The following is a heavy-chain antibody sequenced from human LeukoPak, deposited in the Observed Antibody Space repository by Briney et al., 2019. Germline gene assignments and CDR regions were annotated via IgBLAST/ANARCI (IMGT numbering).Heavy chain of an antibody. J-gene: IGHJ4*02. CDR1: GYTFTGCF. D-gene: IGHD5-18*01. V-gene: IGHV1-2*02. CDR3: ARSAYNYGYVYFDH. CDR2: IDPNSDNI. Sequence: ASVKVSCKASGYTFTGCFIHYVRQAPGQGLEWMGWIDPNSDNIRYSETFKDRVTMTRDTSTNTAYMELSWLRPDDTAVYYCARSAYNYGYVYFDHWGEGTLVIVSS.